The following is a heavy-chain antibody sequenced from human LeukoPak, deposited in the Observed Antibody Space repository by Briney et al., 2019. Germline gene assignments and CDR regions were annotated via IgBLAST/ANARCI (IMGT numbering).Heavy chain of an antibody. J-gene: IGHJ3*02. CDR2: IISISGGGTS. D-gene: IGHD4-23*01. V-gene: IGHV3-15*01. CDR3: AREVEGKTPLYDYGGNLPPGDAFDI. CDR1: GFTFTDVW. Sequence: GGSLRLSCTASGFTFTDVWMSWVRQVPGKGLEWVGRIISISGGGTSDYPAAVKGRFTISRDDSKNTLYLQMNSLKTEDTAVYYCAREVEGKTPLYDYGGNLPPGDAFDIWGQGTMVTVSS.